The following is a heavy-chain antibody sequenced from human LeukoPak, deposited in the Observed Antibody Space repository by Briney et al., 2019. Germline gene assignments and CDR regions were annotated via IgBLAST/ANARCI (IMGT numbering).Heavy chain of an antibody. D-gene: IGHD5-12*01. CDR1: GGTFSSYA. J-gene: IGHJ3*02. CDR2: MNPNSGNT. V-gene: IGHV1-8*03. CDR3: ARGVATSGAFDI. Sequence: ASVKVSCKASGGTFSSYAISWVRQAPGQGLEWMGWMNPNSGNTGYAQKFQGRVTITRNTSISTAYMELSSLRSEDTAVYYCARGVATSGAFDIWGQGTMVTVSS.